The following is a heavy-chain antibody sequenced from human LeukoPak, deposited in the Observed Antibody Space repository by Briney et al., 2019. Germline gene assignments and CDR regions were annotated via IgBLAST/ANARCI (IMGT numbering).Heavy chain of an antibody. CDR2: INHSGST. V-gene: IGHV4-34*01. J-gene: IGHJ6*03. Sequence: PSETLSLTCAVYGGSFSGYYWSWIRQPPGKGLEWVGEINHSGSTNYNPSLKSRVTISVDTSKNQFSLKLSSVTAADTAVYYCAGSVVTPPYYYYYYMDVWGKGTTVTVSS. D-gene: IGHD2-21*02. CDR1: GGSFSGYY. CDR3: AGSVVTPPYYYYYYMDV.